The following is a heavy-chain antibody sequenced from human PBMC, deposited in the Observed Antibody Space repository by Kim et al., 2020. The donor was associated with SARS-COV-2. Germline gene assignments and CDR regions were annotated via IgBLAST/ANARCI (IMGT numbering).Heavy chain of an antibody. Sequence: SETLSLTCSVSGSSIGIGYYWAWVRQPPGRGLEWVGIISHSGLTNYNSSLLSRLTLSVDTSKKLFSLMLTSVTAADTAIYYCARMFAGISYNFDVCGRGT. J-gene: IGHJ3*01. CDR2: ISHSGLT. V-gene: IGHV4-38-2*01. D-gene: IGHD1-20*01. CDR1: GSSIGIGYY. CDR3: ARMFAGISYNFDV.